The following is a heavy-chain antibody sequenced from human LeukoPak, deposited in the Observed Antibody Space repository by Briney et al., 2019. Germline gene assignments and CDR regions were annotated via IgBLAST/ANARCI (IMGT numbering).Heavy chain of an antibody. CDR2: IIPIFGTA. CDR3: ARDQSGSYGIDS. Sequence: ASVKVSCKASGGTFISYAISWVRQAPGQGLEWMGGIIPIFGTANYAQKFQGRVTITADESTSTAYMELSSLRSEDTAVYYCARDQSGSYGIDSWGQGTLVTVSS. J-gene: IGHJ4*02. CDR1: GGTFISYA. D-gene: IGHD1-26*01. V-gene: IGHV1-69*01.